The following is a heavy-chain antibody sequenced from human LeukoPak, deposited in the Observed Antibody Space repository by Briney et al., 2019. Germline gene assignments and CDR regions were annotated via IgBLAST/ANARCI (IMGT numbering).Heavy chain of an antibody. D-gene: IGHD6-13*01. CDR3: ARGLQAYSSSWYALVNWFDP. Sequence: PSETLSLTCAVYGGSFSGYYWNWIRQPPSKGLEWIGEITHSGSTNYIPSLKSRVTISVDTSKNQFSLKLSPVTAADTAVYYCARGLQAYSSSWYALVNWFDPWGQGTLVTVSS. CDR1: GGSFSGYY. V-gene: IGHV4-34*01. CDR2: ITHSGST. J-gene: IGHJ5*02.